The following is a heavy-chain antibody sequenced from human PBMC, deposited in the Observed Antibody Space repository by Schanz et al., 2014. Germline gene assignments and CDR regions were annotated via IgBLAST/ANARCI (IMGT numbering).Heavy chain of an antibody. V-gene: IGHV3-30*02. CDR2: IRYDGSSK. CDR1: GFTFTSYS. Sequence: QVQLVQSGGGVVQPGGSLRLSCAASGFTFTSYSMHWVRQAPGRGLEWLAFIRYDGSSKYYADSVRGRFTISRDDSKNTLYLQMNSLRPEDTAVYYCAKEDRNHNSDYVYWGQGTLVTVSS. D-gene: IGHD3-22*01. J-gene: IGHJ4*02. CDR3: AKEDRNHNSDYVY.